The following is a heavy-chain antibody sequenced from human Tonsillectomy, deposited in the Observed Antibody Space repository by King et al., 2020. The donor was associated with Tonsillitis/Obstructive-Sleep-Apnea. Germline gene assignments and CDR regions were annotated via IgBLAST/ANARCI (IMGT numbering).Heavy chain of an antibody. V-gene: IGHV4-39*01. CDR3: ARIDPSR. CDR1: GGSISSSSDY. Sequence: QLQDSGPGLVKPSETLSLTCTVSGGSISSSSDYWGWIRQPPGKGLEWIGSIYYSGSTYYNPSLKSRVTISVDTSKNQFSLKLSSVTAADTAVYYCARIDPSRWGQGTLVTVSS. CDR2: IYYSGST. J-gene: IGHJ4*02.